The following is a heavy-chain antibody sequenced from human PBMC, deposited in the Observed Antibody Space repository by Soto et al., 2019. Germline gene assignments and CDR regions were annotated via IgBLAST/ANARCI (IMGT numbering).Heavy chain of an antibody. CDR1: EGNRSDHD. D-gene: IGHD4-4*01. CDR3: VRGLYSNSYFYGLDV. Sequence: VGSHRLCYTAAEGNRSDHDGDWVRQTPGKGLEWVGRTRNKVNSFSTDYAASVKGRFTISRDDSENLVYLQMDSLKTEDTAVYYCVRGLYSNSYFYGLDVWGQGTTVTV. J-gene: IGHJ6*02. CDR2: TRNKVNSFST. V-gene: IGHV3-72*01.